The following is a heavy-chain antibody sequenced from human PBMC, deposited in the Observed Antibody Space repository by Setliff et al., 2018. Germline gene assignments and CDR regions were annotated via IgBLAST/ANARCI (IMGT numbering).Heavy chain of an antibody. CDR2: VHFGGDT. V-gene: IGHV4-59*08. J-gene: IGHJ4*02. Sequence: SENLSLTCTVSGGGSINNYYWSWVRQSPGKGLEWIGFVHFGGDTNYNPSLKSRVTMSADTSNNQFSLNLRSVTAADTAVYFCARQPSSGAYYNPRPYYFDYWGQGTLVTVSS. CDR3: ARQPSSGAYYNPRPYYFDY. CDR1: GGGSINNYY. D-gene: IGHD3-10*01.